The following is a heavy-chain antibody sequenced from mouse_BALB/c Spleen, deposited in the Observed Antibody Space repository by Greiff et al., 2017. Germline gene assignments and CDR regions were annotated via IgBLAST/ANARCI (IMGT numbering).Heavy chain of an antibody. V-gene: IGHV3-6*02. CDR3: ASSTMITHYYAMDY. CDR2: ISYDGSN. CDR1: GYSITSGYY. D-gene: IGHD2-4*01. Sequence: DVQLQESGPGLVKPSQSLSLTCSVTGYSITSGYYWNWIRQFPGNKLEWMGYISYDGSNNYNPSLKNRISITRDTSKNQFFLKLNSVTTEDTATYYCASSTMITHYYAMDYWGQGTSVTVSS. J-gene: IGHJ4*01.